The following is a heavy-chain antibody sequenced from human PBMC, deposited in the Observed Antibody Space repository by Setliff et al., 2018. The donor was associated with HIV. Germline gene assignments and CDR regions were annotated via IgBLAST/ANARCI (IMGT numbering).Heavy chain of an antibody. CDR2: IRSKGYGSAT. D-gene: IGHD3-9*01. V-gene: IGHV3-73*01. J-gene: IGHJ4*02. Sequence: GGSLRLSCAASGFTFSGSAMHWVRQASGKGLEWVGRIRSKGYGSATAYAASVKGRFTISRDDSKNTLYLQMNSLRAEDTAVYYCARSFDILTGDLDYWGQGTLVTVSS. CDR1: GFTFSGSA. CDR3: ARSFDILTGDLDY.